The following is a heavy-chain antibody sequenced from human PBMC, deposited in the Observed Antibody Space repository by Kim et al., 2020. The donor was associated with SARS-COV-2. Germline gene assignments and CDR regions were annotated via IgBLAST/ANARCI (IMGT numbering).Heavy chain of an antibody. V-gene: IGHV4-34*01. Sequence: SETLSLTCAVYGGSFSGYNWNWIRQSPGKGLEWIGEINHSGSTNYSPSLKSRVTISVDTSKKQFSLRLSSVTAADTAVYYCAALGYCSRTSDCLGYFYG. CDR3: AALGYCSRTSDCLGYFYG. CDR2: INHSGST. D-gene: IGHD2-2*01. J-gene: IGHJ6*01. CDR1: GGSFSGYN.